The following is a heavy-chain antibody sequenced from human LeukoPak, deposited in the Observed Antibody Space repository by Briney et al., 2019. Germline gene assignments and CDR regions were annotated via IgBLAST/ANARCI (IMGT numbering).Heavy chain of an antibody. CDR2: INTNTGNP. J-gene: IGHJ3*02. D-gene: IGHD2-2*01. CDR1: GYTFTGYY. Sequence: ASVKVSCKASGYTFTGYYMHWVRQAPGQGLEWMGWINTNTGNPTYAQGFTGRFVFSVDTSVSTAYLQISSLKAEDTAVYYCARDSRFLLSDIVVVTSAFDIWGQGTMVTVSS. CDR3: ARDSRFLLSDIVVVTSAFDI. V-gene: IGHV7-4-1*02.